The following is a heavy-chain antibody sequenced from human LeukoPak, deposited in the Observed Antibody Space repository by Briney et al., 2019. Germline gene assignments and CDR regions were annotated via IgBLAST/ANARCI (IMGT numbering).Heavy chain of an antibody. CDR2: VDSSGNT. V-gene: IGHV4-4*07. CDR3: ARLQATVTIHAYFDY. D-gene: IGHD4-17*01. CDR1: VVSMNGYY. Sequence: SETLSLTCSVSVVSMNGYYWSWLRQSAGNRLEWIGHVDSSGNTNYNPSLESRVTMSVDTSKKQFSLKLSSVTAADTAVYYCARLQATVTIHAYFDYWGQGTLVTVSS. J-gene: IGHJ4*01.